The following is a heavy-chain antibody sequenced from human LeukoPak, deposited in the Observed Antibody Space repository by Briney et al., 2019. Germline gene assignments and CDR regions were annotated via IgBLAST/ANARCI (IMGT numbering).Heavy chain of an antibody. Sequence: GGSLRLSCAVSGFTFSNFWMSWVRQAPGKGLEWVSYISSSGSPIYYADSVKGRFTISRDNAKNSLYLQMNSLRAEDTAVYYCASYWGSVYWGQGTLVTVSS. CDR3: ASYWGSVY. D-gene: IGHD7-27*01. CDR2: ISSSGSPI. CDR1: GFTFSNFW. V-gene: IGHV3-48*03. J-gene: IGHJ4*02.